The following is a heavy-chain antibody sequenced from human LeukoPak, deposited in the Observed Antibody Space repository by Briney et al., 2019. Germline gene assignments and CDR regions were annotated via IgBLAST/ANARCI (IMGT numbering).Heavy chain of an antibody. CDR3: ARARLIWTKYFDY. D-gene: IGHD2-8*01. J-gene: IGHJ4*02. Sequence: GRSLRLSCAASGFIFSNYPMHWVRQAPGKGLEWVAVISFDGSNEYYSDSVKGRFTISRDNSKNTLYLQMSSLRSEDTAVYYCARARLIWTKYFDYWGQGTLVTVSS. V-gene: IGHV3-30-3*01. CDR1: GFIFSNYP. CDR2: ISFDGSNE.